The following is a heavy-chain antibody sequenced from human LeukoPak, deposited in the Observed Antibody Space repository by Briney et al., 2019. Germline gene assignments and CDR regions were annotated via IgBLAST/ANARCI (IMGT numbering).Heavy chain of an antibody. D-gene: IGHD3-22*01. V-gene: IGHV4-34*01. CDR2: IYHSGSP. CDR1: GGSFSGYY. CDR3: ARDQNYYDSSGYRNLWYFDL. Sequence: SETLSLTCAVYGGSFSGYYWSWIRQPPGKGLEWIGEIYHSGSPNYNPSLKSRVTISVDKSRNHFSLNLSSVTAADTAVYYCARDQNYYDSSGYRNLWYFDLWGRGTLVTVSS. J-gene: IGHJ2*01.